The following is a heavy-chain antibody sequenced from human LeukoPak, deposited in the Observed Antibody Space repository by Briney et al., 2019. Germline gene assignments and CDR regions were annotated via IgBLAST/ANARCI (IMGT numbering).Heavy chain of an antibody. D-gene: IGHD2-21*01. CDR2: IIPIFGTA. V-gene: IGHV1-69*05. Sequence: SVKVSCKASGGTFSSCAISWVRQAPGQGLEWMGGIIPIFGTANYAQKFQGRVTITTDESTSTAYMELSSLRSEDTAVYYCARGGDKDSHFDYWGQGTLVTVSS. CDR3: ARGGDKDSHFDY. J-gene: IGHJ4*02. CDR1: GGTFSSCA.